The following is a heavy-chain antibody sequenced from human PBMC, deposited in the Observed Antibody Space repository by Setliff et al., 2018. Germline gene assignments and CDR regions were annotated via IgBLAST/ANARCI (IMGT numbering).Heavy chain of an antibody. V-gene: IGHV4-61*02. CDR1: GASLRSGSNY. J-gene: IGHJ6*02. CDR2: IYTDGTT. D-gene: IGHD2-8*01. Sequence: PSETLSLTCTVSGASLRSGSNYWGWFRQPAGKGLEWVGRIYTDGTTNNNPSLKSRVSISADTSMNHFSLRMTSVSAADTAVYYCAKEHVVISFVTNTHHHYGMDVWGQGTTGTVS. CDR3: AKEHVVISFVTNTHHHYGMDV.